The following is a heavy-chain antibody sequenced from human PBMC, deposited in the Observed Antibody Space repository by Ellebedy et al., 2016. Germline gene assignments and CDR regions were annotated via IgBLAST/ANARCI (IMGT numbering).Heavy chain of an antibody. D-gene: IGHD6-13*01. Sequence: ASVKVSCXASGYTFTSYDINWVRQATGQGLEWMGWMNPNSGNTGYAQKFQGRVTMTRNTSISTAYMELSSLRSEDTAVYYCAREPGSSSWYSPHYYYYYGMDVWGQGTTVTVSS. J-gene: IGHJ6*02. CDR3: AREPGSSSWYSPHYYYYYGMDV. CDR2: MNPNSGNT. CDR1: GYTFTSYD. V-gene: IGHV1-8*01.